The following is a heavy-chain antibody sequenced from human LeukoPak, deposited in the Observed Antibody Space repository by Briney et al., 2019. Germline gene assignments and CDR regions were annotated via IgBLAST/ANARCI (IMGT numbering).Heavy chain of an antibody. Sequence: GGSLRLSCAASGFTFSSYSMNWVRQAQGKGLEWVSSISSSSSYIYYADSVKGRFTISRDNAKNSLYLQMNSLRAEDTAVYYCVRDDLTYYDFWSGSGPTNWFDPWGQGTLVTVSS. J-gene: IGHJ5*02. CDR3: VRDDLTYYDFWSGSGPTNWFDP. CDR2: ISSSSSYI. CDR1: GFTFSSYS. V-gene: IGHV3-21*01. D-gene: IGHD3-3*01.